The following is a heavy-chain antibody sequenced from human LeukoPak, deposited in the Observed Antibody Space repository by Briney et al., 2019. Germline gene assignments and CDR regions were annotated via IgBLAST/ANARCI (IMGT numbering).Heavy chain of an antibody. CDR2: INAGNGNT. CDR3: ARGAVAGTSYNWFDP. Sequence: ASVKVSCKASGYTFTSYAMRWVRQAPGQRLEWMGWINAGNGNTKYSQKFQGRVTITRDTSASTAYMELSSLRSEDTAVYYCARGAVAGTSYNWFDPWGQGTLVTVSS. D-gene: IGHD6-19*01. V-gene: IGHV1-3*01. J-gene: IGHJ5*02. CDR1: GYTFTSYA.